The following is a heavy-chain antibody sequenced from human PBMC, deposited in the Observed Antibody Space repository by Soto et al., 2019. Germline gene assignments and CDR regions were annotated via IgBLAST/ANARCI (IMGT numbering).Heavy chain of an antibody. CDR1: GFTFSTYW. CDR3: ARDRDTYGLNYFDY. CDR2: SNTDGTTT. V-gene: IGHV3-74*01. J-gene: IGHJ4*02. Sequence: GGSLRLSCAASGFTFSTYWMHWVRQAPGKGLVWVSRSNTDGTTTTYADSVKGRFTISRDNGKNTLYLQMNSLRAEDTAVYYCARDRDTYGLNYFDYWGQGTLVTVSS. D-gene: IGHD5-18*01.